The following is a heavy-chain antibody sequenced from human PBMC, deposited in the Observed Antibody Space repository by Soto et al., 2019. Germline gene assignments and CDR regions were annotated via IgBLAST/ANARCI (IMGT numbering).Heavy chain of an antibody. J-gene: IGHJ6*02. CDR1: GFTFSSYA. D-gene: IGHD3-22*01. Sequence: EVQLLESGGGLVQPGGSLRLSCAASGFTFSSYAMSWVRQAPGKGLEWVSAISGSGGSTYYADSVKGRFTISRDNSKNRLYLQMNSVRAEDTAVYYCAKRRPDITMIVGRRYYYYYGMDVWGQGTTVTVA. CDR3: AKRRPDITMIVGRRYYYYYGMDV. CDR2: ISGSGGST. V-gene: IGHV3-23*01.